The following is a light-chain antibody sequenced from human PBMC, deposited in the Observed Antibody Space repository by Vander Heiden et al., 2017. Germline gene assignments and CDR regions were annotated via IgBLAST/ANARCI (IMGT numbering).Light chain of an antibody. CDR3: QVWHSGSNHVV. Sequence: SYVLTQPPSVSVAPGQTAAIACGGNDIGTKNVHWYQQKPGQAPVLVFYDDSDRPSGIPERFSGSNSGNTATLIISWVEAGDEADYYCQVWHSGSNHVVFGGGTKLTVL. J-gene: IGLJ2*01. V-gene: IGLV3-21*02. CDR1: DIGTKN. CDR2: DDS.